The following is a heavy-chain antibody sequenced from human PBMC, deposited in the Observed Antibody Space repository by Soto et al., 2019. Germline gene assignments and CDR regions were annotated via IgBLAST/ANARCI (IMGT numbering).Heavy chain of an antibody. CDR2: IYYSGST. V-gene: IGHV4-59*01. J-gene: IGHJ3*02. Sequence: PSETLSLTCTVSGGSISSYYWSWIRQPPGKGLEWIGYIYYSGSTNYNPSLKSRVTISVDTSKNQFSLKLSSVTAADTAVYYCARDPSILGDRRITDYAFDIWGQGIMVTV. CDR3: ARDPSILGDRRITDYAFDI. D-gene: IGHD4-17*01. CDR1: GGSISSYY.